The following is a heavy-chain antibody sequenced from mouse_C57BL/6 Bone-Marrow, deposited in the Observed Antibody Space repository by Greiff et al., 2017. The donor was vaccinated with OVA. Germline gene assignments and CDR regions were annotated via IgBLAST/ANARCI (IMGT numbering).Heavy chain of an antibody. CDR2: ISSGGSYT. CDR3: ARRNWSWIAY. D-gene: IGHD4-1*02. Sequence: EVQGVESGGDLVKPGGSLKLSCAASGFTFSSYGMSWVRQTPDKRLEWVATISSGGSYTYYPDSVKGRFTISRDNAKNTLYLQMSSLKSEDTAMYYCARRNWSWIAYWGQGTLVTVSA. CDR1: GFTFSSYG. J-gene: IGHJ3*01. V-gene: IGHV5-6*01.